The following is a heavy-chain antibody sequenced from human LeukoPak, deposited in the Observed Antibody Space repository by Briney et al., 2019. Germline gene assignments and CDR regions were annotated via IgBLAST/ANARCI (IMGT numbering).Heavy chain of an antibody. Sequence: PGRSLRLSCAASGFTFDDYAMHWVRQAPGKGLEWVSGISWNSGSIGYADSVKGRFTISRDNAKNSLYLQMNSLRAEDTALYYCAKGRSYSRDAFDIWGQGTMVTVSS. CDR3: AKGRSYSRDAFDI. CDR2: ISWNSGSI. V-gene: IGHV3-9*01. CDR1: GFTFDDYA. J-gene: IGHJ3*02. D-gene: IGHD4-11*01.